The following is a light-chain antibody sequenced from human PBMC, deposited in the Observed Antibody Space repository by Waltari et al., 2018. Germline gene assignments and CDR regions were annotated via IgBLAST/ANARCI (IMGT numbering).Light chain of an antibody. CDR1: QSVRSHY. CDR2: VAS. CDR3: QQNGYSPQLT. J-gene: IGKJ4*01. Sequence: EIVLPQSPGSLSLSPGDRATLSCRACQSVRSHYLAWYQQKPGQAPRLLSYVASSRATCIPDRFSGSGSGTEVTLTISRLEAGDFAVYYCQQNGYSPQLTFGGGTKVEFK. V-gene: IGKV3-20*01.